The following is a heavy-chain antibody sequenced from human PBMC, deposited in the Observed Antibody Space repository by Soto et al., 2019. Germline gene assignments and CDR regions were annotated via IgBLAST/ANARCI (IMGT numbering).Heavy chain of an antibody. J-gene: IGHJ6*04. CDR2: ISYDGSNR. V-gene: IGHV3-30*04. CDR3: ARRKDVRGPHYYYGMEV. Sequence: QVQLVESGGGVVQPGRSLRVSCAASGFIINNYAMHWVRQTPGKGLEWVAVISYDGSNRYYADSVKGRFTIPRDNSKDTRYMELNNLGPDDPDVYYCARRKDVRGPHYYYGMEVWGKGTTVTVSS. CDR1: GFIINNYA. D-gene: IGHD2-15*01.